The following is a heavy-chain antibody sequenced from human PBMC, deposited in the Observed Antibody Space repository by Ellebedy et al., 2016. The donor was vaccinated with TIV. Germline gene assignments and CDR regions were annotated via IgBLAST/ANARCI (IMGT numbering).Heavy chain of an antibody. J-gene: IGHJ4*02. CDR3: AKDTWFRESDY. D-gene: IGHD3-10*01. CDR1: GFTFSSYA. CDR2: ISGSGGST. Sequence: GESLKISCEASGFTFSSYAMSWVRQAPGKGLEWVSGISGSGGSTYYADSVKGRFTISRDNSKNTLYLQMNSLRAEDTAVYYCAKDTWFRESDYWGQGTLVTVSS. V-gene: IGHV3-23*01.